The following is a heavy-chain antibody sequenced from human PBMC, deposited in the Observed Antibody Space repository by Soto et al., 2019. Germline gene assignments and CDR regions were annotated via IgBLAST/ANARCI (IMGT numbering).Heavy chain of an antibody. CDR2: IYYSGST. CDR1: GSSISSYY. V-gene: IGHV4-59*01. J-gene: IGHJ4*02. Sequence: SETLSLTCTVSGSSISSYYWSWIRQNPGKGLEWIGYIYYSGSTNYNPSLKSRVTISVDTSKNQFSLKLSSVTAADTAVYYCARAPGIVGATGIDYWGQGTLVTVSS. D-gene: IGHD1-26*01. CDR3: ARAPGIVGATGIDY.